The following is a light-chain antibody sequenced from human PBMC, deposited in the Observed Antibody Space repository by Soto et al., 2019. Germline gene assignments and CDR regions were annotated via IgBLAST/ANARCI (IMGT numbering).Light chain of an antibody. V-gene: IGKV1-17*01. CDR2: AAS. J-gene: IGKJ1*01. CDR1: QDIRND. CDR3: LQHNDYPPT. Sequence: DIQMTQSPASLSASVGDRVTITCRASQDIRNDLVWYQQKPGNAPKRLIYAASSLQSGVPSRFSGSGSGTEFTLTISSLQPEDYATYYCLQHNDYPPTFGQGTKVEI.